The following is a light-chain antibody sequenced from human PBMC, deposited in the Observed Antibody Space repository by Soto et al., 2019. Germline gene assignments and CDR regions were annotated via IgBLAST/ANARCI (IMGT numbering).Light chain of an antibody. Sequence: EIVMTQSPATLSVSPGERATLSCRASQSVSSNLAWYQQKPGQAPRLLIYGASTRATGIPARFSGSGSGTEFPLTIRRPPSEDFSVYYLPPYNNRPPWTFGQGTKVEIK. V-gene: IGKV3-15*01. CDR2: GAS. J-gene: IGKJ1*01. CDR1: QSVSSN. CDR3: PPYNNRPPWT.